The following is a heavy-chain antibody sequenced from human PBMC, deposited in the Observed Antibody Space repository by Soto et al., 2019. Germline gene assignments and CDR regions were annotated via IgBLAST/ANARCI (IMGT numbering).Heavy chain of an antibody. V-gene: IGHV4-59*01. CDR1: GGSMSSYY. Sequence: SETLSLTCTVSGGSMSSYYWSWIRQPPGKGLEWIGYIYYSGNTNYTPSLKSRVTISVDTSKNQFSLKLSSVTAADTALYYCAKASGYDYEPFDYWGQGTLVTVSS. CDR3: AKASGYDYEPFDY. J-gene: IGHJ4*02. CDR2: IYYSGNT. D-gene: IGHD5-12*01.